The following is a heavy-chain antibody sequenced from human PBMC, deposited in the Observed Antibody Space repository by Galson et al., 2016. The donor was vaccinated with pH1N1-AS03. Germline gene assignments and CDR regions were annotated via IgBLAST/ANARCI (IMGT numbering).Heavy chain of an antibody. CDR1: GYIFTGFY. V-gene: IGHV1-2*04. Sequence: SVKVSCKASGYIFTGFYVHWVRQAPGQGLEWMGWINTDSGVTNYAQKFEAWVTMTRDTSVSTAYMELYGLKSADTAVYYCARDPRGPCTSATCPTTYYFGMDVWGQGTTVIVSS. CDR3: ARDPRGPCTSATCPTTYYFGMDV. J-gene: IGHJ6*02. CDR2: INTDSGVT. D-gene: IGHD2-2*01.